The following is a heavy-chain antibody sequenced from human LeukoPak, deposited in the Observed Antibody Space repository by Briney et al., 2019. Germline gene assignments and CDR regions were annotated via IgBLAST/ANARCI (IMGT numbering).Heavy chain of an antibody. J-gene: IGHJ4*02. CDR1: GFTFSSCR. CDR3: ARSRDY. Sequence: GGSLRLSCAASGFTFSSCRMSWVRQAPGKGLEWVANIKQDGSQKYYVDSVKGRFTISRDNAMNSLYLQMNSLRVEDTAVYYCARSRDYWGQGTLVTVSS. V-gene: IGHV3-7*01. CDR2: IKQDGSQK.